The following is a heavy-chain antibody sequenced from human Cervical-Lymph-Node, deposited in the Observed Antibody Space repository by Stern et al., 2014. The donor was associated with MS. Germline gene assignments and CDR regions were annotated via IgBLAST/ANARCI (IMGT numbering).Heavy chain of an antibody. CDR3: AREYEVYSIQAYYGMDV. Sequence: EVQLVESGGGLVRPGGSLRLSCAASGFTFSSYWMHWVRQVPGKGLVWVSRIGSDGSDPSYADSVKGRFTISRDNSRNTVYLQMNRLRAEDTAVYFCAREYEVYSIQAYYGMDVWGQGTTVIVSS. D-gene: IGHD2-8*01. CDR1: GFTFSSYW. J-gene: IGHJ6*02. CDR2: IGSDGSDP. V-gene: IGHV3-74*01.